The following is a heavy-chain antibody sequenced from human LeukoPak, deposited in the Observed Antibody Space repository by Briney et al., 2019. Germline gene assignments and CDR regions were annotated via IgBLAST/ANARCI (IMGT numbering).Heavy chain of an antibody. CDR1: GFTFSSYS. Sequence: GGSLRLSCAASGFTFSSYSMNWVRQAPGKGLEWVSSISSSSSYIYYADSVKGRFTISRDNAKNSLYLQMNSLRADDTAVYFCAKSGYNRFDYWGQGTLVTVSS. J-gene: IGHJ4*02. V-gene: IGHV3-21*04. CDR2: ISSSSSYI. CDR3: AKSGYNRFDY. D-gene: IGHD5-24*01.